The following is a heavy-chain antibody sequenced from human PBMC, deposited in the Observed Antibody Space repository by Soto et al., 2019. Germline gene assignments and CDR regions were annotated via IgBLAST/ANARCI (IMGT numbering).Heavy chain of an antibody. J-gene: IGHJ6*02. CDR3: VRVVTSYYYGLDF. V-gene: IGHV3-11*06. CDR2: ISSSNPYT. CDR1: GFTFSDYY. Sequence: QVQLVESGGGLVKPGGSLRLSCAASGFTFSDYYMSWIRQAPGKGLEWVSYISSSNPYTSYADSVKGRFTISRDNAKNSLYLQMNSLRAEDTAVYYCVRVVTSYYYGLDFWGQGTTVTVSS. D-gene: IGHD5-18*01.